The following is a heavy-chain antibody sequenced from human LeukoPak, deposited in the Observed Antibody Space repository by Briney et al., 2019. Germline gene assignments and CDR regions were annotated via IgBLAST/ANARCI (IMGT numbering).Heavy chain of an antibody. CDR1: GGTFSSYA. V-gene: IGHV1-69*06. J-gene: IGHJ5*02. D-gene: IGHD3-22*01. CDR2: IVPIFGTA. Sequence: GASVKVSCKASGGTFSSYAISRVRQAPGQGLEWMGGIVPIFGTANYAQKFQGRVTITADKSTSTAYMELSSLRSEDTAVYYCAREVRYYDSSGYLPWGQGTLVTVSS. CDR3: AREVRYYDSSGYLP.